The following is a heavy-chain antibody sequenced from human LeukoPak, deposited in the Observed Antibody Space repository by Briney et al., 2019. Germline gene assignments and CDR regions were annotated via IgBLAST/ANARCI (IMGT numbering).Heavy chain of an antibody. Sequence: GGSLILSCAASGFTFSSYSMNWVRQAPGKGLEWVSYISSSSSTIYYADSVKGRFTISRDNAKNSLYLQMNSLRAEDTAVYYCAREDYGDYAPRFDYWGQGTLVTVSS. CDR2: ISSSSSTI. CDR3: AREDYGDYAPRFDY. J-gene: IGHJ4*02. V-gene: IGHV3-48*01. D-gene: IGHD4-17*01. CDR1: GFTFSSYS.